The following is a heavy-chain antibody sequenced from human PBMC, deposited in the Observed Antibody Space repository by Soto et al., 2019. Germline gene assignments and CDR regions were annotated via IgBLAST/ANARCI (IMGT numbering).Heavy chain of an antibody. D-gene: IGHD2-21*01. CDR2: IRKSGVGA. Sequence: PGGSLRLSCVASGFSFDNYDMSWVRQAPGKGLEWVSFIRKSGVGAYYADSVKGRFTISRANSKNTLFLQMDSPRGDDTAIYYWAKHYGGDPGRYLHIWGQGTLVTVSS. CDR1: GFSFDNYD. J-gene: IGHJ4*02. V-gene: IGHV3-23*01. CDR3: AKHYGGDPGRYLHI.